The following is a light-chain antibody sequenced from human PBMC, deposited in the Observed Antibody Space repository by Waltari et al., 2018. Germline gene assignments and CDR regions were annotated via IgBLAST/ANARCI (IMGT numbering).Light chain of an antibody. J-gene: IGLJ3*02. CDR2: SNN. CDR1: SSNIARHT. Sequence: QSVVTQPPSASGNPGQRVTISCSGSSSNIARHTVHCYQQLPGTAPKLLFYSNNQRPSGVPDRFSGSKSGTSASLAISGLQSEDEADYYCAAWDDSLNAVVFGGGTKLTVL. CDR3: AAWDDSLNAVV. V-gene: IGLV1-44*01.